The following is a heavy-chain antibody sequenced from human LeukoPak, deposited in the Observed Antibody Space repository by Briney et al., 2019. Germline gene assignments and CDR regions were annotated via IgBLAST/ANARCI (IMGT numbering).Heavy chain of an antibody. CDR3: ATLVVTAMYYFDC. CDR2: INPNSGGT. CDR1: GYTFTGYY. V-gene: IGHV1-2*02. J-gene: IGHJ4*02. Sequence: ASVKVSCKASGYTFTGYYMHWVRQAPGQGLEWMGWINPNSGGTNYAQKFQGRVTMTRDTSISTAYMELSRLRSDDAAVYYCATLVVTAMYYFDCWGQGTLVTVSS. D-gene: IGHD2-21*02.